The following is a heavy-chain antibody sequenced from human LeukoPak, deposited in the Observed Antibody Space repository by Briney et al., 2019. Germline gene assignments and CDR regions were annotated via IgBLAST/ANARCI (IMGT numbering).Heavy chain of an antibody. CDR2: TYYRSMWYN. J-gene: IGHJ3*02. Sequence: SQTLSLTCTISGDSVSSNSAAWNWISQSPSKGLEWLGRTYYRSMWYNDYAVSVKSRITINPDTSKNQFSLQLNSVTPEDTAVYYCARGRLVRGAAGDAFEIWGQGTMVTVSS. V-gene: IGHV6-1*01. CDR1: GDSVSSNSAA. CDR3: ARGRLVRGAAGDAFEI. D-gene: IGHD3-10*01.